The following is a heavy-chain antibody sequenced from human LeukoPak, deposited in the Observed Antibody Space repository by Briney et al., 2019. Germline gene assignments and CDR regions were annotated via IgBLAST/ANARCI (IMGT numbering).Heavy chain of an antibody. D-gene: IGHD2-8*02. Sequence: PGGSLRLSCGASGSTFADSAMHWVRQPPGKGLEWVSGIYWNSGLIGYADSVRSRFTISRDNARNTLYLQLNSLRPEDSALYYCVKDRSRRPRTVANILDYWGQGTLVTVSS. V-gene: IGHV3-9*01. CDR1: GSTFADSA. CDR3: VKDRSRRPRTVANILDY. J-gene: IGHJ4*02. CDR2: IYWNSGLI.